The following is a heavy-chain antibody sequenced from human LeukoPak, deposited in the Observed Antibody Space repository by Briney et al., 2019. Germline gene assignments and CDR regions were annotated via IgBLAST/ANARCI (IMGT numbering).Heavy chain of an antibody. J-gene: IGHJ4*02. CDR2: IKQDGYEK. Sequence: GGSLRLSCAASGFTFSGYWMSWVRQTPERGLEWVANIKQDGYEKYYVDSVKGRFTISRDNAKNSLYLQMNSLRADDTAIYYCARDKIVGPTTLDYWGQGTLVTVSS. V-gene: IGHV3-7*01. CDR1: GFTFSGYW. CDR3: ARDKIVGPTTLDY. D-gene: IGHD1-26*01.